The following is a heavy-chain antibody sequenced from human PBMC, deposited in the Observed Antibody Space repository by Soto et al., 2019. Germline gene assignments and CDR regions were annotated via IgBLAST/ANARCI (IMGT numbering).Heavy chain of an antibody. CDR2: ISSSSSYI. Sequence: ESGGGLVKPGGSLRLSCAASGFTFRSYSMNWVRQAPGKGLEWVSSISSSSSYIYYADSVKGRFTISRDNAKNSLYLQMNSLRAEDTAVYYCARDRGYYYYYYMDVWGKGTTVTVSS. CDR3: ARDRGYYYYYYMDV. CDR1: GFTFRSYS. J-gene: IGHJ6*03. V-gene: IGHV3-21*01.